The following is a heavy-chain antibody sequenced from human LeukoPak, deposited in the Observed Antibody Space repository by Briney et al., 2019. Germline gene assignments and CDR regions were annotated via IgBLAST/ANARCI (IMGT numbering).Heavy chain of an antibody. D-gene: IGHD3-10*01. CDR2: IYYSGST. CDR1: GGSISSSSYY. J-gene: IGHJ6*03. CDR3: ARDLFRRVPTRYYYMDV. V-gene: IGHV4-39*02. Sequence: PSETLSLTCTVSGGSISSSSYYWGWIRQPPGKGLEWIGSIYYSGSTYYNPSLKSRVTISVDTSKNQFSLKLSSVTAADTAVYYCARDLFRRVPTRYYYMDVWGKGTTVTVSS.